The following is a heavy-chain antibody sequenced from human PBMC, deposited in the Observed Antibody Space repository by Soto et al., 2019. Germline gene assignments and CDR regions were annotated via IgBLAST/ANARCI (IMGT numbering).Heavy chain of an antibody. CDR3: ASLGAAAGTVFDY. V-gene: IGHV1-69*02. CDR2: IIPILGIA. Sequence: GASVKVSCKASGGTFSSYTISWVRQAPGQGLEWMGRIIPILGIANYAQKFQGRVTMTRDTSTSTVYMELSSLRSEDTAVYYCASLGAAAGTVFDYWGQGTLVTVSS. J-gene: IGHJ4*02. CDR1: GGTFSSYT. D-gene: IGHD6-13*01.